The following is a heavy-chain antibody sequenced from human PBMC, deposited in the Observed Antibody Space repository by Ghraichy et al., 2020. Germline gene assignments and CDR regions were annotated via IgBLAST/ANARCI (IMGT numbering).Heavy chain of an antibody. CDR1: GFSLNTNAVA. CDR3: AHRSFKNDWEHGNFDY. J-gene: IGHJ4*02. Sequence: SGPTLVKPTQTLTLTCTFSGFSLNTNAVAVGWVRLPPGKALEWLALIYWDDDKRYSPSLRTRLTITKDTSKNRVVLTMTNVDPVDTATYYCAHRSFKNDWEHGNFDYWGPGALVTVSS. V-gene: IGHV2-5*02. D-gene: IGHD3-9*01. CDR2: IYWDDDK.